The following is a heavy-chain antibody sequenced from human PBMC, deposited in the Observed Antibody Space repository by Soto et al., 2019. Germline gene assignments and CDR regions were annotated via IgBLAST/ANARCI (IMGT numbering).Heavy chain of an antibody. CDR2: IWYDGSNK. Sequence: QVQLVESGGGVVQPGRSLRLSCAASGFTFSSYGMHWVRQAPGKGLEWVAVIWYDGSNKYYADSVKGRFTISRDNSKNTLYLQMNSLGAEDTAVYYCARGEAAAGYYYYGMDVWGQGTTVTVSS. CDR1: GFTFSSYG. V-gene: IGHV3-33*01. CDR3: ARGEAAAGYYYYGMDV. D-gene: IGHD6-13*01. J-gene: IGHJ6*02.